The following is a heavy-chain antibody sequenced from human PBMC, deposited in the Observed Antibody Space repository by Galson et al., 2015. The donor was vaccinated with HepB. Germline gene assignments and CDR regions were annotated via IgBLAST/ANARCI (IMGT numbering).Heavy chain of an antibody. V-gene: IGHV3-33*01. Sequence: SLRLSCAASGFTFSSYGMHWVRQAPGKGLEWVALIWYDGSNKYYADSVKGRFTISRDNSKNTLYLQMNSLRAEDTAVYYCARSSSWQWYYFDYWGQGTLVTVSS. J-gene: IGHJ4*02. CDR3: ARSSSWQWYYFDY. CDR2: IWYDGSNK. CDR1: GFTFSSYG. D-gene: IGHD6-13*01.